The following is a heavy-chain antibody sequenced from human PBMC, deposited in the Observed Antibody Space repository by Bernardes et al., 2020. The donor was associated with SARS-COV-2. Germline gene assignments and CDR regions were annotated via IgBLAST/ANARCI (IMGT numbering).Heavy chain of an antibody. Sequence: GGSLRLSCAASGFTFSSYGMHWVRQAPGKGLEWVAVIWYDGSNKYYADSVKGRFTISRDNSKNTLYLQMNSLRAEDTAVYYCAREPPAVYYDSSGYYAFDIWGQGTMVTVSS. J-gene: IGHJ3*02. CDR3: AREPPAVYYDSSGYYAFDI. D-gene: IGHD3-22*01. CDR2: IWYDGSNK. V-gene: IGHV3-33*01. CDR1: GFTFSSYG.